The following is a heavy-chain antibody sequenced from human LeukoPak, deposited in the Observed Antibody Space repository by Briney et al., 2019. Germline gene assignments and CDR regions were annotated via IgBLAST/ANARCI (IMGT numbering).Heavy chain of an antibody. CDR3: ARDVDIVVVRERQLNYYYYYGMDV. Sequence: GGSLRLSCAASGFTVSSNYMSWVRQAPGRGLEWVSVIYSDGDTYYADSVKGRFTISRDNSKNTLYLQMNSLRAEDTAVYYCARDVDIVVVRERQLNYYYYYGMDVWGKGTTVTVSS. CDR1: GFTVSSNY. D-gene: IGHD2-2*03. CDR2: IYSDGDT. V-gene: IGHV3-53*01. J-gene: IGHJ6*04.